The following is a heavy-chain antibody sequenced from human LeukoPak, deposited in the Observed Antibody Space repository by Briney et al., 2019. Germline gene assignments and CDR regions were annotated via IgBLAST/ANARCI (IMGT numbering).Heavy chain of an antibody. J-gene: IGHJ4*02. Sequence: ASVKVSCKASGYSFTSYTMTWVRQAPGQGLELMGWINTDTGNPTYAQGFTGRFVFSLDTSVSTAYLLISSLKAEDTAVYYCARKNVEPDRYFDYWGQGTLVTVSS. CDR3: ARKNVEPDRYFDY. CDR2: INTDTGNP. D-gene: IGHD1-1*01. CDR1: GYSFTSYT. V-gene: IGHV7-4-1*02.